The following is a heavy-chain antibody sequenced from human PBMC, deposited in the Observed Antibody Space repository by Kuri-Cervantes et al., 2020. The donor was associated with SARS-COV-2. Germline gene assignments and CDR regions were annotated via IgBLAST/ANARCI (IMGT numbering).Heavy chain of an antibody. CDR2: ISSSSSYI. CDR3: ARLGVGSDPNPDY. V-gene: IGHV3-21*01. Sequence: ETLSLTCAASGFTFSSYSMNWVRQAPGKGLEWVSSISSSSSYIYYADSVKGRFTISRDNAKNSLYLQMNSLRAEDTAVYYCARLGVGSDPNPDYWGQGTLVTVSS. J-gene: IGHJ4*02. D-gene: IGHD1-26*01. CDR1: GFTFSSYS.